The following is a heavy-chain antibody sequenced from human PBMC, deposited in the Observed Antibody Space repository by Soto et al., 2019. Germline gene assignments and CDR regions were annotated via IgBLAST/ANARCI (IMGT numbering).Heavy chain of an antibody. CDR2: IDPCETGI. J-gene: IGHJ4*02. CDR1: GFAFSSYW. V-gene: IGHV3-74*01. CDR3: TSDTFGARDS. D-gene: IGHD2-15*01. Sequence: PGGSLRLSCAASGFAFSSYWMHWVRQAPGKGLVWVSRIDPCETGITYAESVQGRFTISRDNAKNTLYLQMNSLRAEDTAVYYCTSDTFGARDSWGQGTLVTVYS.